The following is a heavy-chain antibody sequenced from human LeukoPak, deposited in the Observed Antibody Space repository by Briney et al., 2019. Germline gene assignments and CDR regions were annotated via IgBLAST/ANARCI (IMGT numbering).Heavy chain of an antibody. CDR2: IWYDGSNK. CDR3: ARVGGDISFDY. D-gene: IGHD3-9*01. Sequence: GGSLRLSCAASGFTFSSYGVHWVRQAPGKGLEWVAVIWYDGSNKYYADSVKGRFTISRDNSKNTLYLQMISLRAEDTAVYYCARVGGDISFDYWGQGTLVTVSS. V-gene: IGHV3-33*01. CDR1: GFTFSSYG. J-gene: IGHJ4*02.